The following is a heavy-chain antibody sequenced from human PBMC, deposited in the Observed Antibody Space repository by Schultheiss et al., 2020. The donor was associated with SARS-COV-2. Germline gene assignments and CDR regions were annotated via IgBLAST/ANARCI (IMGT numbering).Heavy chain of an antibody. V-gene: IGHV1-69*13. Sequence: SVKVSCKTSGYSFTTYYMHWVRQAPGQGLEWMGGIIPIFGTANYAQKFQGRVTITADESTSTAYMELSSLRSEDTAVYYCAREVRYCSGGSCYSGAGLRWGQGTLVTVSS. J-gene: IGHJ4*02. CDR2: IIPIFGTA. D-gene: IGHD2-15*01. CDR1: GYSFTTYY. CDR3: AREVRYCSGGSCYSGAGLR.